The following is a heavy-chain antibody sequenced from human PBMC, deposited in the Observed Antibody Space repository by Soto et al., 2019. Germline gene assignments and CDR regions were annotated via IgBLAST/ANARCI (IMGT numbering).Heavy chain of an antibody. J-gene: IGHJ6*02. Sequence: SETLSLTCTVSGGSISSYYWSWIRQPPGKGLEWIGYIYYSGSTYYNPSLKSRVTISVDTSKNQFSLKLSSVTAADTAVYYCARRGDYYYYYGMDVWGQGTKVTVSS. CDR1: GGSISSYY. CDR3: ARRGDYYYYYGMDV. CDR2: IYYSGST. V-gene: IGHV4-59*08. D-gene: IGHD3-3*01.